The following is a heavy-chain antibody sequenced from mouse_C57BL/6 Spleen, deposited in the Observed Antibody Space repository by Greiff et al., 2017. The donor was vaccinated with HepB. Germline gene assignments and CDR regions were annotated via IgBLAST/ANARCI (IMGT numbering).Heavy chain of an antibody. CDR1: GFSFNTYA. CDR3: VRHALYDYDGWSPFDY. V-gene: IGHV10-1*01. J-gene: IGHJ2*01. D-gene: IGHD2-4*01. CDR2: IRSKSNNYAT. Sequence: EVQLVESGGGLVQPKGSLKLSCAASGFSFNTYAMNWVRQAPGKGLEWVARIRSKSNNYATYYADSVKDRFTISRDDSESMLYLQMNNLKTEDTAMYYCVRHALYDYDGWSPFDYWGQGTTLTVSS.